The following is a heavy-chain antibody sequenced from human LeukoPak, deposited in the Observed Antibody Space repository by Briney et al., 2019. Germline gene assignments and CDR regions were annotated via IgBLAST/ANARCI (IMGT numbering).Heavy chain of an antibody. CDR3: AKGVLPPPHHDAFDI. CDR1: RFTFSNFA. CDR2: ISASGDST. Sequence: GGSLRLSCAASRFTFSNFAMSWVRQAPGKGLEWVSAISASGDSTDYADSVKGRFTISRDNSNNTLYLQMNSLRAEDTAVYHCAKGVLPPPHHDAFDIWGQGTLVTVSS. V-gene: IGHV3-23*01. J-gene: IGHJ3*02. D-gene: IGHD1-14*01.